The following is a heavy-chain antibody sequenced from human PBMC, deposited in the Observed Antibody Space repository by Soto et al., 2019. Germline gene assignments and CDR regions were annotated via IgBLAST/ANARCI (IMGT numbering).Heavy chain of an antibody. CDR2: VSGSGGST. CDR3: AKPPDYSWNVS. CDR1: GFTFSSYA. V-gene: IGHV3-23*01. Sequence: EVQLLESGGGLVQPGGSLRLSCAASGFTFSSYAMSWVRQAPGKGLEWISAVSGSGGSTYYADSVKGRFTISRDNSKDTLYLRMSNLRAEDTAVDYCAKPPDYSWNVSWGPGTLVTVSS. J-gene: IGHJ5*02. D-gene: IGHD1-20*01.